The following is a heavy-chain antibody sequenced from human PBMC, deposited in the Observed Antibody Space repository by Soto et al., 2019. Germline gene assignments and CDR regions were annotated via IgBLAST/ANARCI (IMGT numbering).Heavy chain of an antibody. J-gene: IGHJ5*02. Sequence: NPGGSLRLSCAASGFTFNDAWMNWVRQAPGKGLEWVGRIKSKTDGGTTDYAAPVRGRFTISRDDLENTVYLQMDSLKTEDTAIYYCSTPSSCILSSSAQGTPVPVSS. V-gene: IGHV3-15*07. CDR3: STPSSCILSS. CDR1: GFTFNDAW. CDR2: IKSKTDGGTT.